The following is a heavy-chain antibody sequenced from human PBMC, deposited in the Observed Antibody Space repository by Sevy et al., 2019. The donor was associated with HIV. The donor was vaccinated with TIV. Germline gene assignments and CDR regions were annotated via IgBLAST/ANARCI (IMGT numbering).Heavy chain of an antibody. CDR3: ATNKGDSSTYYFDY. CDR1: GFTFSSYD. D-gene: IGHD3-16*01. Sequence: GESLKISCAGSGFTFSSYDMSWVRQAPGKGLEWVSGLSGSGGSTYYADSVKGRFTVSRDNSKNTLFLQMNSLRAEDTAVYYCATNKGDSSTYYFDYWGQGTLVTVSS. CDR2: LSGSGGST. V-gene: IGHV3-23*01. J-gene: IGHJ4*02.